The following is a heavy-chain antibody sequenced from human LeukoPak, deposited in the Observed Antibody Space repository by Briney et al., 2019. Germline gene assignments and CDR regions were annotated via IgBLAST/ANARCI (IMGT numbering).Heavy chain of an antibody. J-gene: IGHJ4*02. CDR2: IYYSGST. D-gene: IGHD6-13*01. Sequence: SETLSLTCTVSGGSISSYYWSWIRQPPGKGLEWIGYIYYSGSTNYNPSLKSRVTMSVDTSKNQFSLKLSSVTAAGTAVYYCARERSSWTDYWGQGTLVTVSS. V-gene: IGHV4-59*12. CDR1: GGSISSYY. CDR3: ARERSSWTDY.